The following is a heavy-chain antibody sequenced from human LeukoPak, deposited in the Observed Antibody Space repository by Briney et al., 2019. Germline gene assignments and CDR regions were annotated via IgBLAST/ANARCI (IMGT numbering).Heavy chain of an antibody. V-gene: IGHV4-39*01. CDR2: IYYSGSA. CDR1: GXSFSSDY. J-gene: IGHJ3*02. Sequence: SQTLSLTCAVYGXSFSSDYGGWIRQPPGKGLEWIGSIYYSGSADYKPSLKSRVTISVDTSKNEFSLKLSSVTAADTAVYYCARRPRLYNWNGGDAFDIWGQGTMVTVSS. CDR3: ARRPRLYNWNGGDAFDI. D-gene: IGHD1-1*01.